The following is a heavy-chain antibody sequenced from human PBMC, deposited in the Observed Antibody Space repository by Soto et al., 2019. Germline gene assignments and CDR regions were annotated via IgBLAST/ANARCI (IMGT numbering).Heavy chain of an antibody. D-gene: IGHD3-22*01. CDR3: AKTSVTTSPGDYYYYGMDV. V-gene: IGHV3-23*01. CDR2: ISGSGGST. J-gene: IGHJ6*02. Sequence: GGSLRLSCAASGFTFSSYAMSWVRQAPGKGLEWVSAISGSGGSTYYADSVKGRFTISRDNSKNTLYLQMNSLRAEATAVYYCAKTSVTTSPGDYYYYGMDVWGQGTTVTVSS. CDR1: GFTFSSYA.